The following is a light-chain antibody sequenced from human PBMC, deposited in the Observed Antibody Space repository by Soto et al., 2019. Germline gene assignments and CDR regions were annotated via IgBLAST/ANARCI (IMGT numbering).Light chain of an antibody. CDR2: KAS. CDR1: QSIGSW. J-gene: IGKJ1*01. CDR3: QQYNSYRT. Sequence: DIQMTQSPSTLSASVGDRGTITCRASQSIGSWLAWYQQKPGKAPQLLIYKASILESGVPSRFSGSGSGTEFTLTISSLQPDDSATYYCQQYNSYRTFGQGTKVDIK. V-gene: IGKV1-5*03.